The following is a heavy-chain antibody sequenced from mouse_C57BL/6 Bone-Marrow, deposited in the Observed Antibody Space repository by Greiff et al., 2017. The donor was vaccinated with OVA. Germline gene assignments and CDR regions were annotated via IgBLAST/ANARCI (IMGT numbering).Heavy chain of an antibody. CDR1: GYTFTSYW. J-gene: IGHJ4*01. CDR3: ARARVATRDYYAMDY. V-gene: IGHV1-69*01. Sequence: QVQLQQPGAELVMPGASVKLSCKASGYTFTSYWMHWVKQRPGQGLEWIGEIDPSDSYTNYNQKFKGKSTLTVDKSSSTAYMQLSSLTSEDSAVYYCARARVATRDYYAMDYWGQGTSVTVSS. CDR2: IDPSDSYT. D-gene: IGHD1-1*02.